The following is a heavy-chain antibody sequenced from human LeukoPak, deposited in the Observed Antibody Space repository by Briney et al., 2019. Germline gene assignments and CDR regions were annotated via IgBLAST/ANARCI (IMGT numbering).Heavy chain of an antibody. D-gene: IGHD3-9*01. Sequence: SVKVSCKASGFTFTSSAMQWVRQARGQRLEWIGWIVVGSGNTNYAQKFQERVTITRDMSTSTAYMELSSLRSEDTAVYYCAADFFDILTGSTDRPYYYYMDVWGKGTTVTVSS. V-gene: IGHV1-58*02. CDR2: IVVGSGNT. J-gene: IGHJ6*03. CDR3: AADFFDILTGSTDRPYYYYMDV. CDR1: GFTFTSSA.